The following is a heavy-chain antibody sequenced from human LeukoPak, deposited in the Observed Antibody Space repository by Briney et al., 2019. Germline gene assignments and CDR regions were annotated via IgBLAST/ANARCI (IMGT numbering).Heavy chain of an antibody. V-gene: IGHV4-39*07. CDR3: ARDKKLSDWDAPFQH. CDR1: GDSISSSGSY. D-gene: IGHD2-21*02. CDR2: IYYSGST. J-gene: IGHJ1*01. Sequence: PSETLSLTCTVSGDSISSSGSYWGWIRQPPGKGLEWIGSIYYSGSTYYNPSLKSRVTISVDTSKNQFSLKLSSVTAADTAVYYCARDKKLSDWDAPFQHWGQGTLATVSS.